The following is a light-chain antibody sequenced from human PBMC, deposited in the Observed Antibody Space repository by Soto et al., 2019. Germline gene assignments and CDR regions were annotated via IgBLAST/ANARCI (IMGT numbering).Light chain of an antibody. V-gene: IGKV1-9*01. Sequence: IQLTQSPSSLSASVGDRVTVTCRASQDIRNYLAWYQQKPGKAPKLLICDASTLYSGVPSRFSGSGSGTDFTLTISGLQPEDVAAYYCPQLRSYPSTFGGGTKVEI. CDR2: DAS. J-gene: IGKJ4*01. CDR3: PQLRSYPST. CDR1: QDIRNY.